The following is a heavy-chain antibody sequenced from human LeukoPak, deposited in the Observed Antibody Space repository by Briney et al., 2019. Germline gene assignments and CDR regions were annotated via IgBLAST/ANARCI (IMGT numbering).Heavy chain of an antibody. CDR3: AKDSAVRGVIITLDY. Sequence: GGSLRLSCAASGFTFSSYAMSWVRQAPGKGLEWVSAISGSGGSTYYADSVKGRFTISRDNSKNTLYLQMNSLRAEDTAVYYCAKDSAVRGVIITLDYWGQGTLVTVSS. CDR1: GFTFSSYA. D-gene: IGHD3-10*01. CDR2: ISGSGGST. J-gene: IGHJ4*02. V-gene: IGHV3-23*01.